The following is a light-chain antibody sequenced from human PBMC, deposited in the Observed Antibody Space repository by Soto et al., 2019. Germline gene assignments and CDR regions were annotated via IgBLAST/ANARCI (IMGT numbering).Light chain of an antibody. CDR1: QSVSRK. CDR3: QKYGGSPRT. Sequence: EIVMTPSPATLSVSPGERSTLSCMASQSVSRKLAWYQQTRGQAPRLLIYGASSRATGIPDRFSGSGSGTDFTLTISRLEPEDFAVYYCQKYGGSPRTFGQGTKVDIK. CDR2: GAS. V-gene: IGKV3-20*01. J-gene: IGKJ1*01.